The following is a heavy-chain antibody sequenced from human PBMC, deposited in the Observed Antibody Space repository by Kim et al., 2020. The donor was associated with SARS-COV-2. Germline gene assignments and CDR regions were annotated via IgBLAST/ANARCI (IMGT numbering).Heavy chain of an antibody. CDR2: ISYDGSNK. D-gene: IGHD2-2*02. Sequence: GGSLRLSCAASGFTFSSYGMHWVRQAPGKGLEWVAVISYDGSNKYYADSVKGRFTISRDNSKNTLYLQMNSLRAEDTAVYYCAREIVVVPAAIAENYYYGMDVWGQGTTVTVSS. CDR1: GFTFSSYG. CDR3: AREIVVVPAAIAENYYYGMDV. V-gene: IGHV3-33*05. J-gene: IGHJ6*02.